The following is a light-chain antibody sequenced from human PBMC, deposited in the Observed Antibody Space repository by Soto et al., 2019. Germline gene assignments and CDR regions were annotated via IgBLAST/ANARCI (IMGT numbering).Light chain of an antibody. Sequence: EILLTQSPGTLSLSPGERATLSCRASQSVSSSHLAWYQQKPGQAPRLLIYGASSRDTGIPDRFSGSGSGTDFTLTISRLEPEDFAVYYCQQYGSSPRTFGQGTKVDIK. CDR1: QSVSSSH. CDR2: GAS. V-gene: IGKV3-20*01. J-gene: IGKJ1*01. CDR3: QQYGSSPRT.